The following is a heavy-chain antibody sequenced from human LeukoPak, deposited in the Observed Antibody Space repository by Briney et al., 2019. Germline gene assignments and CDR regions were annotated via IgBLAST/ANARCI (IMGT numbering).Heavy chain of an antibody. D-gene: IGHD6-25*01. Sequence: GGSLRLSCAASGFTFRSSAMSWVRQAPGKGLEWVSTVSGNGVNTYYADSVKGRFTIYRDNSKNTLFLQMNSLRAEDTAVYYCAKDRNSSGAFDIWGQGTMVTVSS. CDR1: GFTFRSSA. CDR2: VSGNGVNT. J-gene: IGHJ3*02. V-gene: IGHV3-23*01. CDR3: AKDRNSSGAFDI.